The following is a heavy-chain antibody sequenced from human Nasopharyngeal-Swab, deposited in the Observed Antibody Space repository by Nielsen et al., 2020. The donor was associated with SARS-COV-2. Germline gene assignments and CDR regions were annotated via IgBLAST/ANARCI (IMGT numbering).Heavy chain of an antibody. D-gene: IGHD6-13*01. CDR1: GFTFSSYS. V-gene: IGHV3-48*04. J-gene: IGHJ6*03. CDR3: ARGYSSRSEYYYYYMDV. Sequence: GESLKIPCAASGFTFSSYSMNWVRQAPGKGLEWVSYISSSSSTIYYADSVKGRFTISRDNAKNSLYLQMNSLRAEDTAVYYCARGYSSRSEYYYYYMDVWGKGTTVTVSS. CDR2: ISSSSSTI.